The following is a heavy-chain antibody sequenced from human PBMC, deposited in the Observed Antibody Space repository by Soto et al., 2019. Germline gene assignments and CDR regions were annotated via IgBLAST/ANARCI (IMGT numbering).Heavy chain of an antibody. J-gene: IGHJ4*02. CDR3: ARTFDTTKYYSDY. CDR1: EFRFSSYA. D-gene: IGHD3-9*01. Sequence: PGGSLRLSCAASEFRFSSYAMHLIRQSPGKGLEWVAVISFDGNIIQYADSVKGRFIISRENSKNTLYLQMNRLRGEDTAVYYCARTFDTTKYYSDYWGQGTLVTIFS. V-gene: IGHV3-30*16. CDR2: ISFDGNII.